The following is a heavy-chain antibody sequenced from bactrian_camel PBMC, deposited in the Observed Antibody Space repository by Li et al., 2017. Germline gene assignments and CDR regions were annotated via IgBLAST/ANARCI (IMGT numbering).Heavy chain of an antibody. D-gene: IGHD5*01. J-gene: IGHJ4*01. Sequence: HVQLVESGGGSVQAGGSLRLSCVASGYILSRYCLGWFRQAPGKEREGVATIDAYGSTSYAGSVKGRFTISTDKARDTVYLQMNSLKPEDTAMYFCKPSPYKFNYVGWCDVGIWGQGTQVTVS. CDR1: GYILSRYC. CDR3: KPSPYKFNYVGWCDVGI. CDR2: IDAYGST. V-gene: IGHV3S53*01.